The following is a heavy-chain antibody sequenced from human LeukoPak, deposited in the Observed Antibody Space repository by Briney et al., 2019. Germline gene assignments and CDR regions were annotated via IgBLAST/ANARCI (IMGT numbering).Heavy chain of an antibody. V-gene: IGHV3-11*01. D-gene: IGHD3-3*01. J-gene: IGHJ4*02. CDR3: ARGGFWSGYYTDYFDY. Sequence: GGSLRLSCAASGFTFSDYYMSWIRQAPGKGVEWVSYISSSGSTIYYADSVKGRFTISRDNAKNSLYLQMNSLRAEDTAVYYCARGGFWSGYYTDYFDYWGQGTLVTVSS. CDR1: GFTFSDYY. CDR2: ISSSGSTI.